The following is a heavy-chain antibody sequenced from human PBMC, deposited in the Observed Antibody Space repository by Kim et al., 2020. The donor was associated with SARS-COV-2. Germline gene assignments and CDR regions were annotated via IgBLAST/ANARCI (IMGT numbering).Heavy chain of an antibody. CDR1: GGSISSYY. J-gene: IGHJ5*02. Sequence: SETLSLTCTVSGGSISSYYWSWIRQPPGKGLEWIGYIYYSGSTNYNPSLKSRVTISVDTSKNQFSLKLSSVTAADTAVYYCARAHDFWSGENNWFDPWGQGTLVTVSS. CDR2: IYYSGST. CDR3: ARAHDFWSGENNWFDP. D-gene: IGHD3-3*01. V-gene: IGHV4-59*13.